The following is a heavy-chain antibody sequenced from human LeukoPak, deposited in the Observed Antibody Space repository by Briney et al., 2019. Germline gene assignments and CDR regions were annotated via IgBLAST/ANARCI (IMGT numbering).Heavy chain of an antibody. CDR1: GFTFSGSA. V-gene: IGHV3-73*01. CDR3: ICPGYYDSSGYYMGEDY. D-gene: IGHD3-22*01. CDR2: IRSKPNSYAT. Sequence: PGGSLKLSCAASGFTFSGSAMHWVRQASGKGLEWVGRIRSKPNSYATAYTASVKGRFTISRDDSTNTVYLQMNSLKPEDTAVYYCICPGYYDSSGYYMGEDYWGQGTLVTVSS. J-gene: IGHJ4*02.